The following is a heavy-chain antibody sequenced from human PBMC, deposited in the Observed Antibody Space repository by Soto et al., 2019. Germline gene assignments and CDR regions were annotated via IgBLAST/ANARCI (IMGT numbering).Heavy chain of an antibody. V-gene: IGHV2-5*02. CDR2: IYWDDDK. J-gene: IGHJ3*01. D-gene: IGHD3-16*02. Sequence: SGPTLVNPTQTLTMTCTFSGFSINTSGVSVGWIRQPPGKALDWLALIYWDDDKRYSPSLKSRLTITKDTSKNLVVLTMTNMDPVDTATYYCARRREITFGGVIVRGPGAFDLWGQGTMVT. CDR1: GFSINTSGVS. CDR3: ARRREITFGGVIVRGPGAFDL.